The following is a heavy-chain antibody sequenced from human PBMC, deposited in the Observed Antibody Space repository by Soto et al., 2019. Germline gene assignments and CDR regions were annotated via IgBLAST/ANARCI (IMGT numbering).Heavy chain of an antibody. CDR1: GFTFSSYG. J-gene: IGHJ4*02. CDR3: AKGGIFGVVISEAGTIDY. Sequence: PGGSLRLSCAASGFTFSSYGMHWVRQAPGKGLEWVAVISYDGSNKYYADPVKGRFTISRDNSKNTLYLQMNSLRAEDTAVYYCAKGGIFGVVISEAGTIDYWGQGTLVTVSS. D-gene: IGHD3-3*01. CDR2: ISYDGSNK. V-gene: IGHV3-30*18.